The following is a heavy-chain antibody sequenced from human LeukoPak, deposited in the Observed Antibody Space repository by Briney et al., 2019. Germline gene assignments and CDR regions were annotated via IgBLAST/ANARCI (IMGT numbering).Heavy chain of an antibody. V-gene: IGHV3-23*01. Sequence: GGSLRLSCAASGFTFSSYAMSWVRQAPGKGLEWVSAISGSGGSTYYADSVKGRFTISRDNSENTLYLQMNSLRAEDTAVYYCAKVGIVVVVAASPHFDYWGQGTLVTVSS. CDR1: GFTFSSYA. CDR3: AKVGIVVVVAASPHFDY. CDR2: ISGSGGST. D-gene: IGHD2-15*01. J-gene: IGHJ4*02.